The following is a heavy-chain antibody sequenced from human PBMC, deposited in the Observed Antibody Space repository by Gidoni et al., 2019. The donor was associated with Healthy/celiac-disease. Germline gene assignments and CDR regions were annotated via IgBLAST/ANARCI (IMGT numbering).Heavy chain of an antibody. J-gene: IGHJ3*02. CDR1: GFPLTSYA. V-gene: IGHV3-30-3*01. Sequence: QVQLVESGGGVVQPGRSLRLSCAASGFPLTSYALHWVRQAPAKGLEWWAVISYDGSNKYYADSVKGRFTISRDNSKNTLYLQMNSLRAEDTAVYYCAREYPPHKRSYRPPGAFDIWGQGTMVTVSS. CDR3: AREYPPHKRSYRPPGAFDI. D-gene: IGHD3-16*02. CDR2: ISYDGSNK.